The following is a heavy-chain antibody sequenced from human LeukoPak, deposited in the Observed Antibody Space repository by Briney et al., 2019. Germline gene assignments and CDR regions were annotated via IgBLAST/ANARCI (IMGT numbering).Heavy chain of an antibody. CDR2: IWYGGSNK. Sequence: GGSLRLSCAASGFTFSSYGMHWVRQAPGKGLEWVAVIWYGGSNKYYADSVKGRFTISRDNSKNTLYLQMNSLRAEDTAVYYCAKPRGYSSGWYLDYWGQGTLVTVSS. D-gene: IGHD6-19*01. J-gene: IGHJ4*02. CDR3: AKPRGYSSGWYLDY. CDR1: GFTFSSYG. V-gene: IGHV3-30*02.